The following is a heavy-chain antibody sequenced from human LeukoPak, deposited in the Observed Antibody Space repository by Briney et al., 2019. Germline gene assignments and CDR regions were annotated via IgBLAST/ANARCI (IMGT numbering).Heavy chain of an antibody. Sequence: KPGESLKISCKGSGYSFTSYWITWVRQMPGKGLEWMGIIYPGNSDTRYSPSFQGQVTMSADKSISTAYLQWSSLKASDTAMYYCARRVGGNSCVLGDSGGCYTFDYWGQGTLVTVSS. D-gene: IGHD2-15*01. CDR3: ARRVGGNSCVLGDSGGCYTFDY. CDR1: GYSFTSYW. CDR2: IYPGNSDT. V-gene: IGHV5-51*01. J-gene: IGHJ4*02.